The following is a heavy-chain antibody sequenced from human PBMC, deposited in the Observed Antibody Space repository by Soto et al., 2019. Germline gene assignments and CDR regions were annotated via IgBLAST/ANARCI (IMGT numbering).Heavy chain of an antibody. J-gene: IGHJ5*02. CDR2: IGGVGTDR. V-gene: IGHV3-23*01. CDR1: GFTFSAYA. CDR3: AKDAVPYNGKWDWFDP. D-gene: IGHD1-20*01. Sequence: DVQLLESGGGLVQPGGSLRLSCAASGFTFSAYAMLWVRKAPGKGPEWVSSIGGVGTDRYYADSVKGRFTISRDNSKNTLFLQMSSLRSDDTAVYYCAKDAVPYNGKWDWFDPWGQGTLVTVSS.